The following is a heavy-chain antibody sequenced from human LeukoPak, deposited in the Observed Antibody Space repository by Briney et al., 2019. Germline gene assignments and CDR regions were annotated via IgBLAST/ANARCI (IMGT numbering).Heavy chain of an antibody. Sequence: PGGSLRLSCVVSGIIFRDAWMNWFRQAPGKGLEWVANIKQDGSKKSYVDSVKGRFTISRDNAKNSLYLQMNSLRAEDTAIYYCTRVGYIDEGIDYWGQGTLVTVSS. CDR1: GIIFRDAW. D-gene: IGHD5-24*01. V-gene: IGHV3-7*04. CDR2: IKQDGSKK. J-gene: IGHJ4*02. CDR3: TRVGYIDEGIDY.